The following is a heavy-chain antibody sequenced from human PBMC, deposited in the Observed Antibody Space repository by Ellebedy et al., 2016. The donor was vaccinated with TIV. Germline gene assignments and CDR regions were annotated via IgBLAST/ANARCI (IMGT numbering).Heavy chain of an antibody. J-gene: IGHJ6*02. D-gene: IGHD6-19*01. Sequence: LSLTXAASGFSSSDYYMSWIRQAPGKRLEWVSYISDSGSMIHYADSVKGRFTISRDNSKNSLYLQMNNLRAEDTAVYYCARISSGRSFYGMDVWGQGTTVTVSS. CDR3: ARISSGRSFYGMDV. CDR2: ISDSGSMI. CDR1: GFSSSDYY. V-gene: IGHV3-11*01.